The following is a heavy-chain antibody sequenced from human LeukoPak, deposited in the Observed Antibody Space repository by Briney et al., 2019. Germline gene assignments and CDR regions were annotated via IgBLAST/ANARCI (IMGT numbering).Heavy chain of an antibody. D-gene: IGHD5-24*01. CDR3: ARGTSVEMATGLDY. CDR1: GGTFSSYA. V-gene: IGHV1-69*13. CDR2: IIPILGTA. J-gene: IGHJ4*02. Sequence: ASVKVSCKASGGTFSSYAISWVRQAPGQGLEWMGGIIPILGTANYAQKFQGRVTITADESTSTAYMELSSLRSEDTAVYYCARGTSVEMATGLDYWGQGTLVTVSS.